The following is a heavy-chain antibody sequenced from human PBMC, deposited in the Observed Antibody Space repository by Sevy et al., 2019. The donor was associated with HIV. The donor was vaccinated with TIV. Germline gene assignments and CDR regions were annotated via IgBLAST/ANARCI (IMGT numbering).Heavy chain of an antibody. D-gene: IGHD3-16*01. V-gene: IGHV3-30-3*01. CDR3: ARDQYYDYVWGTFGDAFDI. Sequence: GGSLRLSCAASGFTFSSYAMHWVRQAPGKGLEWVAVRSYDGSNKYYADSVKGRFTISRDNSKNTLYLQMNSLRAEDTAVYYCARDQYYDYVWGTFGDAFDIWGQGTMVTVSS. CDR1: GFTFSSYA. J-gene: IGHJ3*02. CDR2: RSYDGSNK.